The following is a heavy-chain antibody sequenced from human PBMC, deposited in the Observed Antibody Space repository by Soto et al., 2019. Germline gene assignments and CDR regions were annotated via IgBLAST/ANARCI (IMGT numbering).Heavy chain of an antibody. Sequence: GESLKISYKGSGYKFTSYWIGWVRQMTGKGLEWMGIIYPGDSDTRYSPSFQGQVTISADKSISTAYLQWSSLKASDTAMYYCALGGSRWLVPRAEYFQHWGQGTLVTVSS. J-gene: IGHJ1*01. D-gene: IGHD6-19*01. V-gene: IGHV5-51*01. CDR3: ALGGSRWLVPRAEYFQH. CDR1: GYKFTSYW. CDR2: IYPGDSDT.